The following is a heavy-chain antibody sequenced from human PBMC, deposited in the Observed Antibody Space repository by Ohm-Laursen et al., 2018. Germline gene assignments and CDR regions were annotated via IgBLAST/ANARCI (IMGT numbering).Heavy chain of an antibody. D-gene: IGHD4-17*01. CDR1: GFTFNSYW. J-gene: IGHJ4*02. CDR2: IKQDGGEK. CDR3: ARRVTIDY. V-gene: IGHV3-7*01. Sequence: SLRLSCAASGFTFNSYWMNWVRQAPGKGLEWVANIKQDGGEKNYVDSVKGRFTISRDNAKNSLYLQMNSLRAEDTAVYYCARRVTIDYWGQGTLVTVSS.